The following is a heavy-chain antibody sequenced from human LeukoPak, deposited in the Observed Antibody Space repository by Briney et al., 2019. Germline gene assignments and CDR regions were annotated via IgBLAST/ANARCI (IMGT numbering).Heavy chain of an antibody. V-gene: IGHV4-34*01. D-gene: IGHD5-12*01. Sequence: PSETLSCTCAVYGGSFSGYYWSWICQPPGKGLEWIGEINHSGSTNYNPSLKSRVTISVDTSKNQFSLKLSSVTAADTAVYYCARRWLRASVDYWGQGTLVTVSS. CDR1: GGSFSGYY. J-gene: IGHJ4*02. CDR2: INHSGST. CDR3: ARRWLRASVDY.